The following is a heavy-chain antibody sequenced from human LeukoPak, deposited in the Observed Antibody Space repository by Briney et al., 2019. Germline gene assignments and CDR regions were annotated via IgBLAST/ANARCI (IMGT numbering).Heavy chain of an antibody. J-gene: IGHJ4*02. Sequence: GRSLRLSCAASGFTFSSYGMHWVRQAPGKGLEWVAVIWYDGSNKYYADSVKGRFTISRDNSKNTQYLQMNSLRAEDTAVYFCARNSLLGDKDYYFDYWGQGTLVTVSS. CDR3: ARNSLLGDKDYYFDY. D-gene: IGHD4-17*01. CDR1: GFTFSSYG. V-gene: IGHV3-33*01. CDR2: IWYDGSNK.